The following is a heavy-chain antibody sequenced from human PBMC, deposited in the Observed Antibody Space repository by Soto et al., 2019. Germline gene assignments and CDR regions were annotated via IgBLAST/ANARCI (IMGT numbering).Heavy chain of an antibody. CDR2: IFPIFGTA. D-gene: IGHD2-21*02. V-gene: IGHV1-69*13. J-gene: IGHJ6*02. CDR3: ARLNSYCGGDCYSGGAYGMDV. Sequence: SVKVSCKASGGTFSSYAISWVRQAPGQGLEWMGGIFPIFGTANYAQKFQGRVTITADESTSTAYMELSSLRSEDTAVYYCARLNSYCGGDCYSGGAYGMDVWG. CDR1: GGTFSSYA.